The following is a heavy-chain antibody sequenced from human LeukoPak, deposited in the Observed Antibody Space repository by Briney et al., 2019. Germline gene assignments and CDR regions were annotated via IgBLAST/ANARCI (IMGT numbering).Heavy chain of an antibody. CDR2: ISSSSSYI. D-gene: IGHD6-6*01. Sequence: GGSLRLSCAASGFTFSSYGMNWVRQAPGKGLEWVSSISSSSSYIYYADSVKGRFTISRDNAKNSLYLQMNSLRAEDTAVYYCARDQKSSIAAFWGQGTLVTVSS. V-gene: IGHV3-21*01. CDR1: GFTFSSYG. J-gene: IGHJ4*02. CDR3: ARDQKSSIAAF.